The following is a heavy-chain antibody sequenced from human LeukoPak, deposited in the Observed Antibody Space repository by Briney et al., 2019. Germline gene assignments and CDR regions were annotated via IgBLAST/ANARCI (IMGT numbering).Heavy chain of an antibody. CDR1: GYTFSTYG. CDR2: ISAYNGNT. J-gene: IGHJ4*02. V-gene: IGHV1-18*01. D-gene: IGHD6-19*01. Sequence: GASVKVSCKASGYTFSTYGISWVRQAPGQGLEWMGWISAYNGNTNYAQKLQGRVTMTTDTSTSTAYMELRSLRSDDTAVYYCARRPPLGSGWSLDYWGQGTLVTVSS. CDR3: ARRPPLGSGWSLDY.